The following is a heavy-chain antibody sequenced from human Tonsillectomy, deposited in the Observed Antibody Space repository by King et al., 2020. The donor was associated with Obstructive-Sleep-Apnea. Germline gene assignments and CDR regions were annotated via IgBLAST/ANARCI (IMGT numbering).Heavy chain of an antibody. CDR2: IYHSGST. V-gene: IGHV4-59*01. J-gene: IGHJ3*02. CDR1: AGSISSYY. CDR3: AGNFVHGYGDYGDVAFDI. D-gene: IGHD4-17*01. Sequence: QVQLQESGPGLLKPSETLSLTCTVSAGSISSYYWSWIRQPPGKGLEWIGFIYHSGSTNYNPSLKSRVAISVDTSTDQFSLKLSSVTAADTAVYYCAGNFVHGYGDYGDVAFDIWAQGPIVPVPS.